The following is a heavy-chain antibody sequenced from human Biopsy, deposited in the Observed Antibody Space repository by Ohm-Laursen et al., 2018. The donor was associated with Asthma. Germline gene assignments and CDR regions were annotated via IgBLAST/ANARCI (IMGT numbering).Heavy chain of an antibody. D-gene: IGHD2-2*01. CDR3: ARKAGSCISRTCYSLDF. J-gene: IGHJ4*02. CDR1: GGTFNTYV. Sequence: SVKASCKPLGGTFNTYVIGWVRQAPGQGLEWMGGINFVFGTTTYPQKFQDRVTITADDSTSAVYMELSSLRSEDTAVYYCARKAGSCISRTCYSLDFWGQGTLVTVSS. CDR2: INFVFGTT. V-gene: IGHV1-69*01.